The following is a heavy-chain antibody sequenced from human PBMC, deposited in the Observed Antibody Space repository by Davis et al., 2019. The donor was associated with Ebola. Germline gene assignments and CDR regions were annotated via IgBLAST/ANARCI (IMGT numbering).Heavy chain of an antibody. Sequence: ASVKVSCKASGYTFTNYGISWVRQAPGQGLEWMGWISVYNGYTNYAQKVQDRVTMTTDTSTDTSATTAYMELRSLTSDDTAVYFCASGAMDYYETSGHYPKHFDYWGQGTLVTVSS. V-gene: IGHV1-18*01. CDR2: ISVYNGYT. CDR3: ASGAMDYYETSGHYPKHFDY. CDR1: GYTFTNYG. D-gene: IGHD3-22*01. J-gene: IGHJ4*02.